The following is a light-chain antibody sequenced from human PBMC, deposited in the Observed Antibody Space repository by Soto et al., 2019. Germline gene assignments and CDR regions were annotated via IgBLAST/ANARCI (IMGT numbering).Light chain of an antibody. CDR1: KLGDKY. CDR3: QAWDSSTAVV. V-gene: IGLV3-1*01. J-gene: IGLJ2*01. Sequence: SSELTQAPSVSVSPGQTASITCSGDKLGDKYACWYQQKPGQSPVVVIYQDTKRPSGIPERFSGSNSGNTATLTISGTQAMDEADYYCQAWDSSTAVVFGGGTKLTVL. CDR2: QDT.